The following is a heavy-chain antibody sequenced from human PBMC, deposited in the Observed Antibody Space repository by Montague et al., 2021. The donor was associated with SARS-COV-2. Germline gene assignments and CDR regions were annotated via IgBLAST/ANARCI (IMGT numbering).Heavy chain of an antibody. CDR3: ARDVGRTGYYYGLDD. CDR2: FSYSGRS. V-gene: IGHV4-31*03. CDR1: GGSLSSGGYY. D-gene: IGHD3/OR15-3a*01. Sequence: TLSLTCTVSGGSLSSGGYYWSWIPQLPGKGLAWLGYFSYSGRSHYNPSLPSRVFISADMSQNQFFLNLTSVTAADAAVSYCARDVGRTGYYYGLDDWGQGTTVTVSS. J-gene: IGHJ6*02.